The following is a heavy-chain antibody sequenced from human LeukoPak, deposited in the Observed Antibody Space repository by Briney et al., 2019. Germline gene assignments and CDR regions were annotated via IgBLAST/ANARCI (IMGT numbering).Heavy chain of an antibody. CDR3: ARDVGYRSWFDP. Sequence: GGSLRLSCAASGFTFSSYAMHWVRQAPGKGLEWVAVISYDGSNKYYADSVKGRFTTSRDNSKNTLYLQMNSLRAEDTAVYYCARDVGYRSWFDPWGQGTLVIVSS. CDR1: GFTFSSYA. CDR2: ISYDGSNK. V-gene: IGHV3-30-3*01. J-gene: IGHJ5*02. D-gene: IGHD5-18*01.